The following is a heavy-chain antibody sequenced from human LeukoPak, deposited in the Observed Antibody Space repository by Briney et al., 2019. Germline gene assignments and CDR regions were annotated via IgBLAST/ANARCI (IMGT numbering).Heavy chain of an antibody. CDR1: GFTFNDYA. CDR3: AKDRSGMAYHFDF. J-gene: IGHJ4*02. CDR2: ISWNSRSI. D-gene: IGHD2-2*02. V-gene: IGHV3-9*01. Sequence: GGSLRLSCATSGFTFNDYAMYWVRQAPGKGLEWVSGISWNSRSIAYADSVKGRFTISRDNSKNTLYLQVDSLRAEDTAVYYCAKDRSGMAYHFDFWGQGALVTVSS.